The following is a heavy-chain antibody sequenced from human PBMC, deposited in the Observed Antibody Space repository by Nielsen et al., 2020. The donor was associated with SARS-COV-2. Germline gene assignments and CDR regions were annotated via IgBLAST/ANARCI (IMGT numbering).Heavy chain of an antibody. Sequence: GESLKISCAASGFTFSSYDMHWVRQATEKGLEWVSAIGTAGDTYYPGSVKGRFTISRENAKNSLYLQMNSLRAGDTAVYYCARDLAYYGMDVWGQGTTVTVSS. J-gene: IGHJ6*02. CDR2: IGTAGDT. CDR3: ARDLAYYGMDV. V-gene: IGHV3-13*04. CDR1: GFTFSSYD.